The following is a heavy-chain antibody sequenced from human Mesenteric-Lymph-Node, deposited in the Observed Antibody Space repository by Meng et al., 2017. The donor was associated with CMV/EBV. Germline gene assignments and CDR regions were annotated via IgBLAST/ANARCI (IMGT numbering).Heavy chain of an antibody. J-gene: IGHJ6*02. CDR1: GAIFSNYA. D-gene: IGHD1-26*01. CDR2: IIPIMGLS. CDR3: ARGWKPSGSFQHHYYYGMDG. V-gene: IGHV1-69*10. Sequence: SVKVSCKGSGAIFSNYAISWVRQAPGQGLEWMGGIIPIMGLSNYAQKFQDRLRIIADRSTNTAYMELSSLRSEDTAVYYCARGWKPSGSFQHHYYYGMDGWGQGTTVTVSS.